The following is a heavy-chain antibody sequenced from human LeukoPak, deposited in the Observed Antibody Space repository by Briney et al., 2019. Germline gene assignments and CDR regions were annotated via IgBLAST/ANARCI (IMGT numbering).Heavy chain of an antibody. CDR2: IRDDGTKK. V-gene: IGHV3-30*02. J-gene: IGHJ4*02. CDR3: AKGTTTVVAPYY. Sequence: GGSLRLSCTASGFTFSNFGIRWVRQAPGKGLEWVAFIRDDGTKKYYADSVEGRFTISRDNSKNTMFLQMTSLRGEDTAVYYCAKGTTTVVAPYYWGQGTLVTVSS. CDR1: GFTFSNFG. D-gene: IGHD4-23*01.